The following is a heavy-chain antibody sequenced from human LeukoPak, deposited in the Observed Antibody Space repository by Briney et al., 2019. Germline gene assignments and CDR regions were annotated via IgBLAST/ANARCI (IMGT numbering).Heavy chain of an antibody. CDR3: ARDQVPITIFGVVSQTFDY. D-gene: IGHD3-3*01. Sequence: GGSLRLSCAASGFTFSSYSMNWVRQAPRKGLEWVSSIISSSSYIYYADSVKGRFTISRDNAKNSLYLQMNSLRAEDTAVYYCARDQVPITIFGVVSQTFDYWGQGTLVTVSS. V-gene: IGHV3-21*01. J-gene: IGHJ4*02. CDR2: IISSSSYI. CDR1: GFTFSSYS.